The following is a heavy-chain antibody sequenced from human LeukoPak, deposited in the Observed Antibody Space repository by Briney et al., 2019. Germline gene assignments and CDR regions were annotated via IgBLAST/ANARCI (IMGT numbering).Heavy chain of an antibody. CDR3: ARDWRGTFDY. V-gene: IGHV3-21*01. D-gene: IGHD3-3*01. CDR2: ISSSGRYM. J-gene: IGHJ4*02. Sequence: GGSLRLSCAASGFTFRSFSMNWVRQAPGKGLEWVSAISSSGRYMYYADSVKGRFTISRDNANNSLYLQMDSLRAEDTAVYYCARDWRGTFDYWGQGTLVTVSS. CDR1: GFTFRSFS.